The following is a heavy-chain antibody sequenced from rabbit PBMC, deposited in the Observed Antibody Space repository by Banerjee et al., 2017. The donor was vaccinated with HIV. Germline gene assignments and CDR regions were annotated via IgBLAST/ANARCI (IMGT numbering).Heavy chain of an antibody. D-gene: IGHD4-1*01. V-gene: IGHV1S45*01. J-gene: IGHJ4*01. CDR1: GFTLSSYW. CDR2: VRTVGGAT. Sequence: QEQLKETGGGLVQPEGSLTLTCKASGFTLSSYWMWWVRQAPGKGLEWVACVRTVGGATAYASWATGRFTISKTSSTTVTLQMTSLTAADTATYLCARDLAGVIGWNFNLWGPGTLVTVS. CDR3: ARDLAGVIGWNFNL.